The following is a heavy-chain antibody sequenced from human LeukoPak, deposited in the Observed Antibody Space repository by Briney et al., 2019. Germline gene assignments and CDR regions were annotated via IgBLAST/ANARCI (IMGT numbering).Heavy chain of an antibody. V-gene: IGHV3-21*01. D-gene: IGHD1-26*01. J-gene: IGHJ6*03. CDR2: ITSTGSYI. CDR3: GIALLGATTINYYYYYMDV. CDR1: GFTFSSFT. Sequence: GGSLRLSCAASGFTFSSFTITWVRQAPGKGLEWVSSITSTGSYINYAGSAQGRFTISRDNAKKSVFLKMNSLREEDTAVYYCGIALLGATTINYYYYYMDVWGKGTTVTVSS.